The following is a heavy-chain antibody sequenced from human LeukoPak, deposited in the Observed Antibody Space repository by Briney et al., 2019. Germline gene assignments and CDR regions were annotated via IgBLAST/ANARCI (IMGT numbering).Heavy chain of an antibody. J-gene: IGHJ2*01. CDR2: IYYSGST. V-gene: IGHV4-59*01. D-gene: IGHD1-26*01. CDR1: GGSLSGDY. Sequence: PSETLSLTCTVSGGSLSGDYWSWIRQPPGKGLEWIGYIYYSGSTTYNPSLKSRVTISVDTSKNQFSLKLSSVTAADTAVCYCARSGASFDWDFALWGRGTLVTVSS. CDR3: ARSGASFDWDFAL.